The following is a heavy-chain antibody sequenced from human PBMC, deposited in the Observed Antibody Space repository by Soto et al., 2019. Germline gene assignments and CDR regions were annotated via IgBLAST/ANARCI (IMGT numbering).Heavy chain of an antibody. CDR1: GYTFTRYA. D-gene: IGHD4-17*01. Sequence: ASVKVSCKASGYTFTRYAMHWVRQAPGQRLEWMGWINAGNGNTKYSQKFQGRVTITRDTSASTACMELSSLRSEDTAVYYCGRDLLIYGDYASWGQGTLVTVSS. V-gene: IGHV1-3*01. CDR2: INAGNGNT. J-gene: IGHJ5*02. CDR3: GRDLLIYGDYAS.